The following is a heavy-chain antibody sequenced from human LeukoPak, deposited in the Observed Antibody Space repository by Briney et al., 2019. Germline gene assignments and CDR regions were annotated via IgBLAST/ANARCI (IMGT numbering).Heavy chain of an antibody. CDR2: IYYSGST. D-gene: IGHD6-19*01. CDR1: GGSISSSSYY. CDR3: ARHARPGPLAVADPKPY. Sequence: PSETLSLTCTVSGGSISSSSYYWGWIRQPPGKGLEWIESIYYSGSTYYNPSLKSRVTISVDTSKNQFSLKLSSVTAADTAVYYCARHARPGPLAVADPKPYWGQGTLVTVSS. V-gene: IGHV4-39*01. J-gene: IGHJ4*02.